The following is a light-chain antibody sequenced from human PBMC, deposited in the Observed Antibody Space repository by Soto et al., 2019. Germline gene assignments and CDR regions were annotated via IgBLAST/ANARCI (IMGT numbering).Light chain of an antibody. CDR3: TSYGGRYNYV. V-gene: IGLV2-14*01. Sequence: QSVLTQPASVSGSPGQSITISWSGTRSDVGGYKFVSWFHQHPDKAPKLMIFEVTSRPSGVSCRFSASNSDNTASLTVSGLQPEDDLECYCTSYGGRYNYVFGTGTKGTVL. CDR1: RSDVGGYKF. CDR2: EVT. J-gene: IGLJ1*01.